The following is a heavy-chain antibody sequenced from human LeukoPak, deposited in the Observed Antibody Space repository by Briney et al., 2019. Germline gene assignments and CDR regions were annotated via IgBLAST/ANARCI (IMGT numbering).Heavy chain of an antibody. CDR1: GGSISSSSYF. CDR2: FYYSGST. D-gene: IGHD4-17*01. V-gene: IGHV4-39*01. Sequence: SETLSLTCTVSGGSISSSSYFWGWIRQPPGKGLEWIGSFYYSGSTYYNPSLKSRVTISIDTSKNQFSLKLSSVTAADTAVYYCARHLGKTTVTTWGFAYWGQGTLVTVSS. CDR3: ARHLGKTTVTTWGFAY. J-gene: IGHJ4*02.